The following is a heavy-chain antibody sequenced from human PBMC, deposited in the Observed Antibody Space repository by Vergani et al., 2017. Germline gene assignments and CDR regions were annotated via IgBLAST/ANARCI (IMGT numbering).Heavy chain of an antibody. CDR2: ISWNSGSI. J-gene: IGHJ3*02. CDR1: GFTFDDYA. V-gene: IGHV3-9*01. D-gene: IGHD3-22*01. CDR3: AKLGDYYDSSGYRKSDAFDI. Sequence: EVQLVESGGGLVQPGRSLRLSCAASGFTFDDYAMHWVRQAPGKGLEWVSGISWNSGSIGYADSVKGRFTISRDNAKNSLYLQMNSLRAEDTALYYCAKLGDYYDSSGYRKSDAFDIGGQGTMVTVSS.